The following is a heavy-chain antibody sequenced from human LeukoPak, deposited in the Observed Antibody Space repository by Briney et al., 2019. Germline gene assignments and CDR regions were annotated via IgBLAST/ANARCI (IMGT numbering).Heavy chain of an antibody. CDR1: GGSISSGGYS. CDR3: ARDKGDYGDYVFDY. D-gene: IGHD4-17*01. J-gene: IGHJ4*02. CDR2: IYHSGST. V-gene: IGHV4-30-2*01. Sequence: PSETLSLTCAASGGSISSGGYSWSWIRQPPGKGLEWIGYIYHSGSTYYNPSLKSRVTISVDRSKNQFSLKLSSVTAADTAVYYCARDKGDYGDYVFDYWGQGTLVTVSS.